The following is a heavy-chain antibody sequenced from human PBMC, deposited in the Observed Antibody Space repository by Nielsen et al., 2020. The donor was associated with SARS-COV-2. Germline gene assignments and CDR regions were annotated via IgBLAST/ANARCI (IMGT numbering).Heavy chain of an antibody. CDR1: GYTFTNSY. CDR2: INPSDGST. D-gene: IGHD1-26*01. V-gene: IGHV1-46*01. J-gene: IGHJ4*02. Sequence: ASVKVSCKASGYTFTNSYLHWVRQAPGQGLEWMGIINPSDGSTRYAQKFQGRVTMTRDTSTSTVYMEVSSLRSEDTALFYCARGTDTRVVGSTFGYFYFWGQGTLVTVSS. CDR3: ARGTDTRVVGSTFGYFYF.